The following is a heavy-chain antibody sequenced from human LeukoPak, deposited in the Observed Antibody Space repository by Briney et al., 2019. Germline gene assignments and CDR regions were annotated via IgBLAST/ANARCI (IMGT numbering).Heavy chain of an antibody. Sequence: GASVKVSCKASGYTFTGYYMHWVRQAPGQGLEWMGWINPNSGSTNYAQKFQGRVTMTRDTSISTAYMELSRLRSDDTAVYYCARDEGLRFPFWDYWGQGTLVTVSS. CDR1: GYTFTGYY. J-gene: IGHJ4*02. D-gene: IGHD5-12*01. CDR3: ARDEGLRFPFWDY. V-gene: IGHV1-2*02. CDR2: INPNSGST.